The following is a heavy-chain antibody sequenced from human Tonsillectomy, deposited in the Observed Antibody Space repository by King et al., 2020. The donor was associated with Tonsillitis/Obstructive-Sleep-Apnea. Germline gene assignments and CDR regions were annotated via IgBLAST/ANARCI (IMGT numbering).Heavy chain of an antibody. CDR1: GFTFSSYW. CDR3: ARTLGTTAMAFYFDY. J-gene: IGHJ4*02. D-gene: IGHD5-18*01. Sequence: VQLVESGGGLVQPGGSLRLSCAASGFTFSSYWMSWVRQAPGKGLEWVANIKQDGSEKYYVDSVKGRFTISRDNAKNSLYLQMNSLRAEDTAVYYCARTLGTTAMAFYFDYWGQGTVVTVSS. V-gene: IGHV3-7*03. CDR2: IKQDGSEK.